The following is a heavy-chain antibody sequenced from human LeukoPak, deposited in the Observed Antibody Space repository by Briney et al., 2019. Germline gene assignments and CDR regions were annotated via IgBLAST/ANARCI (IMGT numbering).Heavy chain of an antibody. CDR1: GFTFSTYG. Sequence: GGSLRLSCAASGFTFSTYGMHWVRQAPGKGLEWVAFIRYDGSNYNYADSVKGRFTISRDNSKNTLYLQMNSLRAEDTAVYYCARDMVRGVIFREPPGYWGQGTLVTVSS. V-gene: IGHV3-30*02. D-gene: IGHD3-10*01. J-gene: IGHJ4*02. CDR3: ARDMVRGVIFREPPGY. CDR2: IRYDGSNY.